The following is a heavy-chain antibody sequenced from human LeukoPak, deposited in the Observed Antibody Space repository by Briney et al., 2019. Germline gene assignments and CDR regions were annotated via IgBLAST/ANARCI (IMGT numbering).Heavy chain of an antibody. CDR3: ARVGRSRGSLPNSYYYMDV. Sequence: GASVKVSCNASGDIFNSYSVSWVRQAPGQGLEWMGGIIPIFGSTNYAQKFQGRVTITTDQSTRTAYMELNSLSSDDTAVYYCARVGRSRGSLPNSYYYMDVWGKGTTDTVSS. D-gene: IGHD1-26*01. V-gene: IGHV1-69*05. CDR2: IIPIFGST. J-gene: IGHJ6*03. CDR1: GDIFNSYS.